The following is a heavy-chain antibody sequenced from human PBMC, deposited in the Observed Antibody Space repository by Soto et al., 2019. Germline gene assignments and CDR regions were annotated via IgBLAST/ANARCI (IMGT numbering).Heavy chain of an antibody. V-gene: IGHV3-7*01. D-gene: IGHD3-10*01. J-gene: IGHJ4*02. Sequence: GGSLRLSCAASGFTFSSYWMSWVRQAPGKGLEWVANIKEDGSEKNYVDSVKGQFTISRDNAKNSLYLQMNSLRAKDTAVYYCARERYYYGSGDYWGQGTLVTVSS. CDR2: IKEDGSEK. CDR1: GFTFSSYW. CDR3: ARERYYYGSGDY.